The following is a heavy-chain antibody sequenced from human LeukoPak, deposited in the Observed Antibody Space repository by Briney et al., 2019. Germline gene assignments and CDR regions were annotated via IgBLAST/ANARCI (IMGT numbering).Heavy chain of an antibody. V-gene: IGHV4-4*07. J-gene: IGHJ6*03. D-gene: IGHD4-23*01. CDR3: ARLPDPYGGDSKYYYYMDV. Sequence: SETLSLTCTVSGGSISRYYWTWIRQPAGKGLEWIGRMHTSGSVDYNPSLKSRVTMSADTSKNQFSLNLNTVTAADTAVYYCARLPDPYGGDSKYYYYMDVWGKGTTVTVFS. CDR1: GGSISRYY. CDR2: MHTSGSV.